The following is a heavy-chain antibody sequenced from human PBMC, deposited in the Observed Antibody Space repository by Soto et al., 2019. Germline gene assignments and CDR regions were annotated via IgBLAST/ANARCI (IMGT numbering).Heavy chain of an antibody. CDR1: GFTFSSYG. V-gene: IGHV3-30*18. Sequence: QVQLVESGGGVVQPGRSLRLSCAASGFTFSSYGMHWVRHAPGKGLEWVAVISYDGSNKYYADSVKGRFTISRDNSKNTLCLQMNSLRAEDTAVYDCAKDREDGRWYSDFDYWGQGTMVTVSS. CDR2: ISYDGSNK. J-gene: IGHJ4*02. CDR3: AKDREDGRWYSDFDY. D-gene: IGHD6-13*01.